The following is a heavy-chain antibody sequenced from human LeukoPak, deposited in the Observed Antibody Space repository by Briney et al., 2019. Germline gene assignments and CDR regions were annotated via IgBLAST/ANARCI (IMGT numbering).Heavy chain of an antibody. Sequence: PGGSLRLSCAAPGFTFSSYSMNWVRQAPGKGLEWVSSISSGSSYVYYADSVKGRFTISRDNAKNSLYLQMNSLRAEDTAVYYCARDPVATRGVSYFDYWGQGTLVTVSS. D-gene: IGHD5-12*01. CDR2: ISSGSSYV. J-gene: IGHJ4*02. CDR3: ARDPVATRGVSYFDY. V-gene: IGHV3-21*01. CDR1: GFTFSSYS.